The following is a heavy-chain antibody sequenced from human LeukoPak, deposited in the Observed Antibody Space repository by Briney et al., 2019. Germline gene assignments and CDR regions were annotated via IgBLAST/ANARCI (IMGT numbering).Heavy chain of an antibody. V-gene: IGHV1-2*02. CDR2: INPNSGGT. Sequence: ASVKVSCKASGYTFTGYYMHWVRQAPGQGLEWMGWINPNSGGTNYAQKFQGRVTMTRDTSISTAYMELRSLRSDDTAVYYCARDQGSSWYGWFDPWGQGTLVTVSS. CDR3: ARDQGSSWYGWFDP. D-gene: IGHD6-13*01. CDR1: GYTFTGYY. J-gene: IGHJ5*02.